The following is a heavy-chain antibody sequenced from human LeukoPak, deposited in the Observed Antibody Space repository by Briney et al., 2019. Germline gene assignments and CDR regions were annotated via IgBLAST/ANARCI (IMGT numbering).Heavy chain of an antibody. CDR2: INPNTGGT. CDR1: GYTFTGQY. CDR3: ARRSYYDSGGYYYDF. V-gene: IGHV1-2*02. Sequence: ASVKVSCKASGYTFTGQYLHWVRQAPGQGLEWMGWINPNTGGTHYAQKFQGRVTMTRDTSISTAYLQWSSLKASDTAMYYCARRSYYDSGGYYYDFWGQGTLVTVS. D-gene: IGHD3-22*01. J-gene: IGHJ4*02.